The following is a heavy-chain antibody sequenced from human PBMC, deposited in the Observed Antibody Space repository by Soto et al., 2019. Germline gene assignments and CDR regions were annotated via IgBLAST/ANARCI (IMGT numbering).Heavy chain of an antibody. V-gene: IGHV1-3*01. J-gene: IGHJ5*02. CDR3: ARGYGGPIGWFDP. Sequence: QVQLVQSGAEVKKPGASVKVSCKASGYTFTSYAMHWVRQAPGQRLEWMGWINAGNGNTKYSQKFQGRVTITRDTSASTAYRGLSSLRSEDTAVYYCARGYGGPIGWFDPWGQGTLVTVSS. CDR1: GYTFTSYA. D-gene: IGHD3-16*01. CDR2: INAGNGNT.